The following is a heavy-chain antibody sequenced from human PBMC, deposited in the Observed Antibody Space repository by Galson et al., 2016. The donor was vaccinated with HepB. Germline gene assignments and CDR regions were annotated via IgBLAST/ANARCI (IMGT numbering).Heavy chain of an antibody. CDR3: AREGELLTKIYYYYGMDV. CDR1: GFTFSNYA. CDR2: ISYDGGNK. J-gene: IGHJ6*02. Sequence: SLRLSCAASGFTFSNYAMHWVRQAPGKGLEWVAVISYDGGNKYYADSVGGRFTISRDNSKNTLYLQMNGLRTEDVALYFCAREGELLTKIYYYYGMDVWGQGTTVTVSS. V-gene: IGHV3-30-3*01. D-gene: IGHD3-10*01.